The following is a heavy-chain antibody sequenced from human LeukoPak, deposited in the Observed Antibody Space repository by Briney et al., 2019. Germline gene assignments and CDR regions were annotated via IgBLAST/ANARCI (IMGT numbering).Heavy chain of an antibody. CDR1: GFTLSSHW. J-gene: IGHJ4*02. CDR3: XXXXXXXXXXXSGYRPYYFDY. Sequence: GGSLRLSCEASGFTLSSHWMSWVRQAPGKGLEWLGNINQDGTENNSVGSVKGRFTLSRDNGKNSLYLQMNSLRADDTAVYYCXXXXXXXXXXXSGYRPYYFDYWGQGTLVTVSS. CDR2: INQDGTEN. V-gene: IGHV3-7*03. D-gene: IGHD3-22*01.